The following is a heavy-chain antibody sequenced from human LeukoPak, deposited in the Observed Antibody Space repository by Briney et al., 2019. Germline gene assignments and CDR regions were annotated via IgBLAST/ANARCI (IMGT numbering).Heavy chain of an antibody. Sequence: SETLSLTCTVSGNSISSYYWSWVRQPPGRGLEWIGFDYYTGSTNYSPSLKSRVTISLDTSGNQFSLKLSSVTAADTAVYYCASGYCGGACQLGGVDMWGQGTMVTVSS. CDR3: ASGYCGGACQLGGVDM. J-gene: IGHJ3*02. CDR2: DYYTGST. V-gene: IGHV4-59*01. CDR1: GNSISSYY. D-gene: IGHD2-21*02.